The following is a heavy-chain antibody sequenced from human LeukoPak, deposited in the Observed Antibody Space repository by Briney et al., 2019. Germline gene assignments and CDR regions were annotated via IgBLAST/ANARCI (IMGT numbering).Heavy chain of an antibody. CDR1: GFTFSSYI. CDR2: ISSSSSYI. J-gene: IGHJ4*02. D-gene: IGHD2-21*02. CDR3: ARGKSVAVTALSDY. Sequence: GGSLRLSCAASGFTFSSYIMNWVRQAPGKGLEWVSSISSSSSYIYYADSVKGRFTISRDNAKNSLYLQMNSLRAEDTAVYYCARGKSVAVTALSDYWGQGTLVTVSS. V-gene: IGHV3-21*01.